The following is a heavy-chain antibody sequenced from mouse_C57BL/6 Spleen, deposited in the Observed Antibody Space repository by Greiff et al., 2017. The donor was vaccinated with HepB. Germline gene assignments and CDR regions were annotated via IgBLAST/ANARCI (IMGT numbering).Heavy chain of an antibody. CDR2: ISNGGGST. Sequence: EVQLQESGGGLVQPGGSLKLSCAASGFTFSDYYMYWVRQTPEKRLEWVAYISNGGGSTYYPDTVKGRFTISRDNAKNTLYLQMSRLKSEDTAMYYCARRYYGSSWYFDVWGTGTTVTVSS. CDR1: GFTFSDYY. D-gene: IGHD1-1*01. CDR3: ARRYYGSSWYFDV. J-gene: IGHJ1*03. V-gene: IGHV5-12*01.